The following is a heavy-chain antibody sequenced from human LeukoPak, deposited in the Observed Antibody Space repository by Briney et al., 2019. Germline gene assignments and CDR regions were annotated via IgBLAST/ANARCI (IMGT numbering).Heavy chain of an antibody. D-gene: IGHD1-26*01. CDR1: GGSISSGY. Sequence: PSETLSLTCAVSGGSISSGYWSWIRQPPGKGLVWIGYIYYSGNTNYNPSLKTRVTISVDSSKNKFSLKLNSVAAADTAVYFCARHAVGTIRAFDIWGQGTMVTVSS. V-gene: IGHV4-59*01. CDR3: ARHAVGTIRAFDI. J-gene: IGHJ3*02. CDR2: IYYSGNT.